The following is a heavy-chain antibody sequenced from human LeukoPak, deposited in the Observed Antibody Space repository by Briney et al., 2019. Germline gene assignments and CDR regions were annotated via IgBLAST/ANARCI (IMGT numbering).Heavy chain of an antibody. J-gene: IGHJ4*02. D-gene: IGHD2-2*01. V-gene: IGHV3-23*01. CDR1: GFTFSSYA. CDR3: AKVLVAELDY. Sequence: PGGSLRLSCAASGFTFSSYAMSWVRQAPGKGLEWVSAISGSGGSTYYADSVKGRFTISRDNSKNTLYLQMSSLRTEDTAVYYCAKVLVAELDYWGQGTLVTVSS. CDR2: ISGSGGST.